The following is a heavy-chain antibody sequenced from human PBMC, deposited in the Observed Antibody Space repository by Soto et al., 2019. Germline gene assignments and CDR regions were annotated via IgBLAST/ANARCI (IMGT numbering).Heavy chain of an antibody. CDR2: IKTRSEGEAT. Sequence: EVQLVESGGGLVKPGGSLSLSCAASAFSISNAWMNWVRQAPGKGLEWVGRIKTRSEGEATDYAAPLKDRFTISRDDSKNTLFLQMNSLKTEDTAVYYCTTGSVEGVWGQGATVIISS. D-gene: IGHD2-15*01. CDR3: TTGSVEGV. J-gene: IGHJ6*02. V-gene: IGHV3-15*07. CDR1: AFSISNAW.